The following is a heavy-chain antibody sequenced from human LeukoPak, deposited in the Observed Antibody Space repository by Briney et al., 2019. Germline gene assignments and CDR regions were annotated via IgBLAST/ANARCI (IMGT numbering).Heavy chain of an antibody. Sequence: GGTLKHPGEAVGFTFSSDGRHRVPPAPGKGLEWVAVIWYDGRNKYYADFVKGRFTISRDNSKNTLYLQMNSLRAEDTAVYYCARERMGRYYFDYWCQGTLVTVSP. CDR2: IWYDGRNK. J-gene: IGHJ4*02. D-gene: IGHD1-26*01. CDR1: GFTFSSDG. V-gene: IGHV3-33*01. CDR3: ARERMGRYYFDY.